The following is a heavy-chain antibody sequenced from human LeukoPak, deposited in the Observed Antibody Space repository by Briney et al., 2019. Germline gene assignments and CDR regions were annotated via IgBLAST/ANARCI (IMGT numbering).Heavy chain of an antibody. J-gene: IGHJ5*02. V-gene: IGHV1-2*07. CDR3: ARASFWESPINWFDP. D-gene: IGHD3-16*01. CDR1: GYTFTGYY. CDR2: INPNSGGT. Sequence: ASVKVSCKASGYTFTGYYMHWVRQAPGQGLEWMGWINPNSGGTNYAPSFQGRVTMTRDRSISTVYMELTRLTSDDTAVFYCARASFWESPINWFDPWGQGTLVTVSS.